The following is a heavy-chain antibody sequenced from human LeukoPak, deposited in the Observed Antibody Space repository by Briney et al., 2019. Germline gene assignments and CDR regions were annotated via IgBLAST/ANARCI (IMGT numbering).Heavy chain of an antibody. CDR1: GFAFGSEA. V-gene: IGHV3-23*01. J-gene: IGHJ4*02. CDR2: ISPGGGTT. D-gene: IGHD6-13*01. CDR3: SRDRSDNTTWYVGSH. Sequence: GGSLRLSCAVSGFAFGSEAMSWVRQSPARGLEWVASISPGGGTTYYADYVKGRFTISRDNSNNSLFVQMNSLRAEDTAVYYCSRDRSDNTTWYVGSHWGQGILVTVSS.